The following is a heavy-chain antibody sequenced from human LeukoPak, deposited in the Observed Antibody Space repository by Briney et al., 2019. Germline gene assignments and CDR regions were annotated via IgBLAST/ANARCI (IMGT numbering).Heavy chain of an antibody. V-gene: IGHV1-18*01. CDR1: GYTFTSYG. CDR2: ISAYNGNT. J-gene: IGHJ4*02. CDR3: ARDYMQLLWFGEPMGY. D-gene: IGHD3-10*01. Sequence: ASVKVSCKASGYTFTSYGISWVRQAPGQGLEWMGWISAYNGNTNYAQKLQGRVTMTTDTSTSTAYMELRSLRSDDTAVYYCARDYMQLLWFGEPMGYWGQGTLVTVSS.